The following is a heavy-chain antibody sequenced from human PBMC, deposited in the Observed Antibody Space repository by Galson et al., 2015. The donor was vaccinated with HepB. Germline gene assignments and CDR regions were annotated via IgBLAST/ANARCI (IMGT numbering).Heavy chain of an antibody. CDR1: GGTFSRYA. D-gene: IGHD2-15*01. CDR2: IIPIFGTA. CDR3: ARLGVDCSGGSCY. Sequence: SVKVSCKASGGTFSRYAISWVRQAPGQGLEWMGGIIPIFGTANYAQKFQGRVTITADESTSTAYMELGSLRSDDTAVYYCARLGVDCSGGSCYWGQGTLVTVSS. V-gene: IGHV1-69*13. J-gene: IGHJ4*02.